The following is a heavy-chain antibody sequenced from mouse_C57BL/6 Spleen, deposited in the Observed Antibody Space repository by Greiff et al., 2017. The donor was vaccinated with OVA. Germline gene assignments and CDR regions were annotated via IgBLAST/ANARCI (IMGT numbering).Heavy chain of an antibody. V-gene: IGHV1-82*01. CDR2: IYPGDGDT. CDR1: GYAFSSSW. D-gene: IGHD4-1*01. Sequence: QVQLQQSGPELVKPGASVKISCKASGYAFSSSWMNWVKQRPGKGLEWIGRIYPGDGDTNYNGKFKGKATLTADKSSSTAYMQLSSLTSEDSAVYFCATTGGYWYVDVWGTGTTVTVAS. CDR3: ATTGGYWYVDV. J-gene: IGHJ1*03.